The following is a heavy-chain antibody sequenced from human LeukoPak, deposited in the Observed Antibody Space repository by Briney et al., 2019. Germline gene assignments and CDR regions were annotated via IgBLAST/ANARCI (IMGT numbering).Heavy chain of an antibody. CDR3: ARNRVGWTMDYYYGLDV. CDR2: ISSSSSYI. D-gene: IGHD4/OR15-4a*01. CDR1: GFTFSSYS. Sequence: GGSLRLSCAASGFTFSSYSMNWVRQAPGKGLEWVSSISSSSSYIYYADSVKGRFSISRDNSKNTLYLQMNSLRGEDTAVYYCARNRVGWTMDYYYGLDVWGQGTTVSVSS. J-gene: IGHJ6*02. V-gene: IGHV3-21*01.